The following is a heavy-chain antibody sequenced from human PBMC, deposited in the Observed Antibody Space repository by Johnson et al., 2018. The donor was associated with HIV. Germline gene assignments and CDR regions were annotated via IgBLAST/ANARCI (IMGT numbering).Heavy chain of an antibody. CDR1: GFTVSSNF. J-gene: IGHJ3*02. CDR2: IYRGGST. CDR3: ARGAYSSSWHASDASDI. V-gene: IGHV3-66*01. D-gene: IGHD6-13*01. Sequence: VQLVESGGGLVQPGGSLRLSCAASGFTVSSNFMTWVRQAPGKGLEWVSVIYRGGSTYYADSVKGRFTISRDNSKNTLYLQMNSLRAEDTALYYCARGAYSSSWHASDASDIWGQGTMVTVSS.